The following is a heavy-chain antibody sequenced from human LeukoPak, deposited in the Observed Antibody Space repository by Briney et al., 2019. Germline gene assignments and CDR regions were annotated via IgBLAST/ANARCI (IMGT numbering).Heavy chain of an antibody. V-gene: IGHV4-30-4*08. Sequence: SETLSLTCTVSGGSIRSGSYYWSWIRQPPGKGLEWIGYIYYSGSTYYNPSLKSRVTISVDTSKNQFSLKLSSVTAADTAVYYCARVPYYDFWSGWPGHWFDPWGQGTLVTVSS. J-gene: IGHJ5*02. CDR1: GGSIRSGSYY. CDR2: IYYSGST. CDR3: ARVPYYDFWSGWPGHWFDP. D-gene: IGHD3-3*01.